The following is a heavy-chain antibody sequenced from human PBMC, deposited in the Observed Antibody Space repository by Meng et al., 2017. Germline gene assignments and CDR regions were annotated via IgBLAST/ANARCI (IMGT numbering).Heavy chain of an antibody. CDR3: ARVTCCEARPNDY. J-gene: IGHJ4*01. V-gene: IGHV3-21*01. CDR2: ISSSSSYI. D-gene: IGHD1-20*01. Sequence: GESLKISCAASGFTFSSYSMNWVRQAPGKGLEWVSSISSSSSYIYYADSVKGRFTISRDNATNSLYLQMNSLRAEDTAVYYCARVTCCEARPNDYWGQGTRVTVSS. CDR1: GFTFSSYS.